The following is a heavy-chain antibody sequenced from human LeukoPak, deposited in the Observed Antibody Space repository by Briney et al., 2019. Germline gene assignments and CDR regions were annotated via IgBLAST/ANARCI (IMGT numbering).Heavy chain of an antibody. CDR3: ARWSLRGCSGSPCFDY. CDR1: GFTFSSYW. CDR2: LTESGRT. J-gene: IGHJ4*02. Sequence: GSLRLSCAASGFTFSSYWMSWVRQAPGKGLEWIGELTESGRTSYNPSLKSRVTIAEDTSKNQFSLKLSSVTAADTAVYYCARWSLRGCSGSPCFDYWGQGTLVTVSS. V-gene: IGHV4-34*01. D-gene: IGHD2-15*01.